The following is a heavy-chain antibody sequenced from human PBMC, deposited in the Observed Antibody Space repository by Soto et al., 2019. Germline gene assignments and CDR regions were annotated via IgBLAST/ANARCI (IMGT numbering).Heavy chain of an antibody. V-gene: IGHV4-59*08. D-gene: IGHD6-19*01. J-gene: IGHJ4*02. CDR3: ARRYSSGFDY. Sequence: PSETLSLTCPVSGGSISSYYWSWIRQPPGKGLEWIGYIYYSGSTKYNPSLKSRVTISVDTSKNQFSLNLSSVTAADTAVYYCARRYSSGFDYWGQGTLVTVSS. CDR1: GGSISSYY. CDR2: IYYSGST.